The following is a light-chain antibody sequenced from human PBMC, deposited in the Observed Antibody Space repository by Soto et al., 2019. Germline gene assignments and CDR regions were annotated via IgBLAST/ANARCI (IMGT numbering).Light chain of an antibody. Sequence: QSALTQPASVSGSPGQSITISCTGTSSDVGGYNYVSWYQQHPGKAPKLMIYEVSNRPSGVSNRFSGSKSGNTASLTISGRPAEDEAAYYCSSYTSSSTSYVFGTGTKLTVL. CDR3: SSYTSSSTSYV. CDR1: SSDVGGYNY. J-gene: IGLJ1*01. CDR2: EVS. V-gene: IGLV2-14*01.